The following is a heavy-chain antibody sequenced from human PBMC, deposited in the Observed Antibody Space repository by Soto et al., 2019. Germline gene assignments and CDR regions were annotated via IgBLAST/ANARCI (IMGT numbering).Heavy chain of an antibody. Sequence: EVQLVESGGGLVKPGGSLRLSCAASGFTFSSYSMNWVRQAPGKGLEWVSSISSSSSYIYYADSVKGRFTISRDNAKNSLYLQMNSLRAEDTAVYYCARVEFLECTRYYYYGMDVWGQGTTVNVSS. CDR1: GFTFSSYS. CDR2: ISSSSSYI. V-gene: IGHV3-21*01. D-gene: IGHD3-3*01. CDR3: ARVEFLECTRYYYYGMDV. J-gene: IGHJ6*02.